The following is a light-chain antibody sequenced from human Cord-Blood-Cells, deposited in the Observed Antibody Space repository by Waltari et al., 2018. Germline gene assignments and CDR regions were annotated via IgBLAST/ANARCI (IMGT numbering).Light chain of an antibody. CDR1: QSVLHSTGYNY. J-gene: IGKJ2*01. CDR3: MQALQTPYT. Sequence: DIVMTQSPLSLPVTPGEPSSISCRSSQSVLHSTGYNYLDWYLQKPGQSPQLLIYLGSNRASGVPDRLSGSGSGTDFTLKISRVEAEDVGVYYCMQALQTPYTFGQGTKLEIK. CDR2: LGS. V-gene: IGKV2-28*01.